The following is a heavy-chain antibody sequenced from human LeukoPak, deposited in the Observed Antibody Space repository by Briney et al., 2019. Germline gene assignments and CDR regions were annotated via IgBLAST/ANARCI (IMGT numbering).Heavy chain of an antibody. CDR2: INPSSDYT. V-gene: IGHV1-46*01. CDR1: GYPFTNYF. Sequence: ASVKVSCKASGYPFTNYFMHWVRQAPGQGLEWMGIINPSSDYTNYAQKFQDRVTMTRDMSTSTLYMELSSLRSEDTAVYYCARVMGGIVATSDYYYYYMDVWGKGTTVTISS. D-gene: IGHD5-12*01. CDR3: ARVMGGIVATSDYYYYYMDV. J-gene: IGHJ6*03.